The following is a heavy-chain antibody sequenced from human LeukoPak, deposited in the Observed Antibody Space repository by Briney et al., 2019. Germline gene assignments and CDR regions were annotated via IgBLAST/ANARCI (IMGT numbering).Heavy chain of an antibody. D-gene: IGHD6-13*01. J-gene: IGHJ3*02. CDR1: GFTFSSYE. CDR2: ISSSGSTI. CDR3: AKDMEGSSWYFSMGAFDI. V-gene: IGHV3-48*03. Sequence: GGSLRLSCAASGFTFSSYEMNWVRQAPGKGLEWVSYISSSGSTIYYADSVKGRFTISRDNSKNTLYLQMNSLRAKDTAVYYCAKDMEGSSWYFSMGAFDIWGQGTMVTVSS.